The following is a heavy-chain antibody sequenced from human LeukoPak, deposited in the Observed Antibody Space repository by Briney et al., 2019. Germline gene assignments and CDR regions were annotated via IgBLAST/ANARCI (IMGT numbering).Heavy chain of an antibody. D-gene: IGHD2-15*01. V-gene: IGHV3-23*01. CDR1: GFSFNTYA. J-gene: IGHJ1*01. CDR3: AQQVGYCSSGSCYFTY. CDR2: ISNTGGST. Sequence: PGGYLRRSCAASGFSFNTYAMSWVRQAPGKGLEWVSAISNTGGSTYYADSVKGRFTISRDKSKNTLSLQMNSLRAEDTAVYYCAQQVGYCSSGSCYFTYWGQGTLVTVSS.